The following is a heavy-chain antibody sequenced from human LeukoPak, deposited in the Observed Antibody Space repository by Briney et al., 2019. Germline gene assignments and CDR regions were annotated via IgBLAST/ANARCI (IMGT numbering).Heavy chain of an antibody. V-gene: IGHV3-11*01. J-gene: IGHJ4*02. CDR2: ISSRGSTI. CDR1: GFTFSDYY. CDR3: ARTIGSITGTLY. D-gene: IGHD1-20*01. Sequence: GGSLRLSCAASGFTFSDYYMSSIRQAPGKGLEWVSYISSRGSTIYYADSVKGRFPISRDNAKNSLYLQMNSLRAEDTAVYYCARTIGSITGTLYWGQGTLVTVSS.